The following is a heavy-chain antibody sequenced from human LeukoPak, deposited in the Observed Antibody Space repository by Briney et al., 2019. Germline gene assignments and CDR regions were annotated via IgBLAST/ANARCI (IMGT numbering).Heavy chain of an antibody. V-gene: IGHV1-69*04. CDR3: ARINWNLRNYVYYYYGMDV. CDR1: GYTFTSYA. D-gene: IGHD1-1*01. Sequence: EASVKVSCKASGYTFTSYAISWVRQAPGQGLEWMGRIIPILGIANYAQKFQGRVTITADKSTSTAYMELSSLRSEDTAVYYWARINWNLRNYVYYYYGMDVWGQGTTVTVSS. CDR2: IIPILGIA. J-gene: IGHJ6*02.